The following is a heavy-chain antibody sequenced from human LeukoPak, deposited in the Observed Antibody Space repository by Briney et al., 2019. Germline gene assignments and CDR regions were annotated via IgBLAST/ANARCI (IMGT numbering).Heavy chain of an antibody. CDR1: GFSFSSYA. V-gene: IGHV3-9*01. D-gene: IGHD5-12*01. Sequence: GGSLRLSCAASGFSFSSYAMSWVRQAPGKGLEWVSGINWNSGSIAYADSVKGRFTISRDNAKNSLYLQMNSLRAEDTASYYCAKGRGGLRGGYYFDYWGQGTLVTVSS. CDR2: INWNSGSI. CDR3: AKGRGGLRGGYYFDY. J-gene: IGHJ4*02.